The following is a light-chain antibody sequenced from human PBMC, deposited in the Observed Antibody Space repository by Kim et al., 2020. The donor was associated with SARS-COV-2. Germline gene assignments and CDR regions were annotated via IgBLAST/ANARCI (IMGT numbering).Light chain of an antibody. J-gene: IGKJ2*01. V-gene: IGKV3-15*01. CDR2: GAS. CDR3: QQYNNWPPYT. Sequence: VSPGEVATLSCRARQSVSSNLAWYQQNPGQAPRLLIYGASTRATGIPARFSGSGSGTEFTLTISSLQSEDFAFYYCQQYNNWPPYTFGQGTKLEI. CDR1: QSVSSN.